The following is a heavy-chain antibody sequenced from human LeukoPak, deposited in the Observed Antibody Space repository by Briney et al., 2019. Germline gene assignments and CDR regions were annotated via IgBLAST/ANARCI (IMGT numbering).Heavy chain of an antibody. V-gene: IGHV3-48*03. D-gene: IGHD2-15*01. Sequence: GGSLRLSCAASGFTFNYEMNWVRQAPGKGLEWVSYISSRDSIIYYADYVKGRYTISRDNAKNSLYLQMNSLRAEDTAAYYCATGGACSGGSCYGYFDYWGQGTLVTVSS. CDR3: ATGGACSGGSCYGYFDY. J-gene: IGHJ4*02. CDR2: ISSRDSII. CDR1: GFTFNYE.